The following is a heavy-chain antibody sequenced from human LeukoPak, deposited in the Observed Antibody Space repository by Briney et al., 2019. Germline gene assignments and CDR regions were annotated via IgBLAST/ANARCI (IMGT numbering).Heavy chain of an antibody. D-gene: IGHD5-18*01. CDR2: TYYSSGNT. CDR1: GGSISSSTYY. Sequence: SETLSLTCTVSGGSISSSTYYWGWIRQPPGKGLEWIGSTYYSSGNTYYNPSLKSRVTISVDTSKNQFSLKLSSVTAADTAVYYCARTTEGGYSYGYFYYYYMDVWGKGTTVTISS. V-gene: IGHV4-39*07. J-gene: IGHJ6*03. CDR3: ARTTEGGYSYGYFYYYYMDV.